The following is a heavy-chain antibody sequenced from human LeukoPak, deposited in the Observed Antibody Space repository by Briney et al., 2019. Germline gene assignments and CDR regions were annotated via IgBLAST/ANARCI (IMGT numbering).Heavy chain of an antibody. CDR2: INHSGST. J-gene: IGHJ4*02. CDR3: ARGVCSGGSCYRRRALHKAEIFDY. CDR1: GGSISSYY. D-gene: IGHD2-15*01. Sequence: PSETLSLTCTVSGGSISSYYWSWIRQPPGKGLEWIGEINHSGSTNYNPSLKSRVTISVDTSKNQFSLKLSSVTAADTAVYYCARGVCSGGSCYRRRALHKAEIFDYWGQGTLVTVSS. V-gene: IGHV4-34*01.